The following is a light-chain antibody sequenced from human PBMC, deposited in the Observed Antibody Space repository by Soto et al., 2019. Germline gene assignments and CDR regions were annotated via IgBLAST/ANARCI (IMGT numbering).Light chain of an antibody. CDR1: SSNIGGNS. Sequence: VLSQPPSVSAAPGQRVTISCSGSSSNIGGNSVSWYQQLPGTAPKLLIYDDDQRPSGIPDRFSGSKSGTSATLGITGFQTGDEADYYCGSWDSSLSAYVFGTGTKATVL. J-gene: IGLJ1*01. CDR2: DDD. CDR3: GSWDSSLSAYV. V-gene: IGLV1-51*01.